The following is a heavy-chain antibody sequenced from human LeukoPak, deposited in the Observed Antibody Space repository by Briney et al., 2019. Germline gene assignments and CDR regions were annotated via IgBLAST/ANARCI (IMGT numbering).Heavy chain of an antibody. V-gene: IGHV3-48*03. CDR1: VFTCSSYE. Sequence: GGSLRLSCAASVFTCSSYEMNWVRQAPGKGLEWVSYISSSGSTIYYADSVKGRFTISRDNAENSLYLQMNSLRAEDTAVYYCARLRDYSWFDPWGQGTLVTVSS. J-gene: IGHJ5*02. CDR3: ARLRDYSWFDP. D-gene: IGHD3/OR15-3a*01. CDR2: ISSSGSTI.